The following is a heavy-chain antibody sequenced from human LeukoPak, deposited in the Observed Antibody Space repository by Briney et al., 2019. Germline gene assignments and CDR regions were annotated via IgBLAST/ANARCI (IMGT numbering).Heavy chain of an antibody. Sequence: SETLSLTCTVSGGSISSSYWSWIRQPAGKGLEWIGRIYTSGSTSYDPSLKSRVTMSVDTSKNHFSLSLTSVTAADTAVYYCARGGYEGFDPWGQGTLVTVSS. CDR3: ARGGYEGFDP. CDR2: IYTSGST. J-gene: IGHJ5*02. V-gene: IGHV4-4*07. CDR1: GGSISSSY. D-gene: IGHD1-1*01.